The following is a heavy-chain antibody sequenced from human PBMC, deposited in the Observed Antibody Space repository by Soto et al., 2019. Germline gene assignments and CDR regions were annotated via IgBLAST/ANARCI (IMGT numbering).Heavy chain of an antibody. Sequence: ASVKVSCKASGFTFTSSAVQWVRQARGQRLEWIGWIVVGSGNTNYAQKFQERVTITRDMSTSTAYMELSSLRSEDTAVYYCATEPNSNYGYYYGMDVWGQGTTVTVSS. V-gene: IGHV1-58*01. CDR2: IVVGSGNT. CDR1: GFTFTSSA. J-gene: IGHJ6*02. D-gene: IGHD4-4*01. CDR3: ATEPNSNYGYYYGMDV.